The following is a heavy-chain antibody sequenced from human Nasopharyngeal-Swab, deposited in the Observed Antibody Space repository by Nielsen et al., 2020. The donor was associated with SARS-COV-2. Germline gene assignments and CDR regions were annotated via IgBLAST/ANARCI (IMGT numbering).Heavy chain of an antibody. J-gene: IGHJ5*02. CDR3: ASYYYDSSDYSYWFDP. Sequence: SETLSLTCTVSGDSISSNSYYWGWIRQSPGKGLEWIGSFSYSGTTYFNPSLKSRVTISVDTSKNQFSVKLSSVTAADTAVYYCASYYYDSSDYSYWFDPWGQGTRVTVSS. V-gene: IGHV4-39*01. D-gene: IGHD3-22*01. CDR1: GDSISSNSYY. CDR2: FSYSGTT.